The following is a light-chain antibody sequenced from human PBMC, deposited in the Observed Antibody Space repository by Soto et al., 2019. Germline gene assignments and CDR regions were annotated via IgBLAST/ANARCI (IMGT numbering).Light chain of an antibody. Sequence: EIVMTQSPATLSVSPGERATLSCRASQSVSRNLAGNQKKLGQVPRLLIYGASTRATGTPARFSGSGSGTEFTLTISSLQSEDFAVYYCQQYNNWPPWTFGQGTKVEIK. CDR3: QQYNNWPPWT. V-gene: IGKV3-15*01. CDR2: GAS. J-gene: IGKJ1*01. CDR1: QSVSRN.